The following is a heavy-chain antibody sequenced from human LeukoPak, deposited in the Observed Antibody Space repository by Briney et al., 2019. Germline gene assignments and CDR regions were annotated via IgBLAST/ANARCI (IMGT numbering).Heavy chain of an antibody. D-gene: IGHD3-10*01. V-gene: IGHV3-64D*06. CDR2: ISSNGGST. CDR1: GFTFSSYA. J-gene: IGHJ6*04. CDR3: AKGELLWFGELFPYGMDV. Sequence: GGSLRLSWSASGFTFSSYAMHWVRKAPGKGLEYVSAISSNGGSTYYADSVKGRFTISRDNSKNTLYLQMSSLRAEDTAVYYCAKGELLWFGELFPYGMDVWGKGTTVTVSS.